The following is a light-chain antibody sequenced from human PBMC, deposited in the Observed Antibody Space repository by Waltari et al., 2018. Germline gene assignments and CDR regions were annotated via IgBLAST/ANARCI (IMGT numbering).Light chain of an antibody. J-gene: IGLJ2*01. CDR2: DVS. V-gene: IGLV2-8*01. Sequence: QSALTQPPSASGSPGPSVAISCTGTNTVLGEFNYFSWYQQSPGKAPKLIIYDVSERPSGVPDRFSASKSGNTASLTVSGLQAEDEADYFCSAHAGRNNLLFGGGTKLTVL. CDR3: SAHAGRNNLL. CDR1: NTVLGEFNY.